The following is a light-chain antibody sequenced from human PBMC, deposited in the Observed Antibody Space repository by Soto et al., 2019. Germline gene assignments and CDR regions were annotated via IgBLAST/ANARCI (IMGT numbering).Light chain of an antibody. Sequence: QPVLTQPPSASVTPGQRVTISCSGSSSNIGSNTVNWYQQLPGTAPKLLIYSNNQRPSGVPDRFSGSKSGTSASLAISGLQSEDEADYYCAAWDDSLNGFWVFGGGTKVTVL. CDR1: SSNIGSNT. CDR3: AAWDDSLNGFWV. CDR2: SNN. V-gene: IGLV1-44*01. J-gene: IGLJ3*02.